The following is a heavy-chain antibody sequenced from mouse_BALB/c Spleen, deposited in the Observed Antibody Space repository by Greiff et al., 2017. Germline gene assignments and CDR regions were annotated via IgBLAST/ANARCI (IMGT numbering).Heavy chain of an antibody. Sequence: DVKLVESGGGLVKPGGSLKLSCAASGFTFSSYAMSWVRQTPEKRLAWVASISSGGSTYYPDSVKGRFTISRDNARNILYLQMSSLRSEDTAMYYCARGGGSSFLFAYWGQGTLVTVSA. CDR1: GFTFSSYA. CDR3: ARGGGSSFLFAY. D-gene: IGHD1-1*01. J-gene: IGHJ3*01. CDR2: ISSGGST. V-gene: IGHV5-6-5*01.